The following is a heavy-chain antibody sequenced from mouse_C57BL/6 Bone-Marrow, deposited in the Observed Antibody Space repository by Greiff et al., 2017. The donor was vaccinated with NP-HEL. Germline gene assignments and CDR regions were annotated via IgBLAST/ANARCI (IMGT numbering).Heavy chain of an antibody. Sequence: VQLQQSGAELVRPGTSVKVSCKASGYAFTNYLIEWVKQRPGQGLEWIGVINPGSGGTNYNEKFKGKATLTADKSSSTAYMQLSSLTSEDSAVYFWARVGGGREGDYWGQGTAVTVSS. V-gene: IGHV1-54*01. J-gene: IGHJ4*01. D-gene: IGHD3-3*01. CDR1: GYAFTNYL. CDR2: INPGSGGT. CDR3: ARVGGGREGDY.